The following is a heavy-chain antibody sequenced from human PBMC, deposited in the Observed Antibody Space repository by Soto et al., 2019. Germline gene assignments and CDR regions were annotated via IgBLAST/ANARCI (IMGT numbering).Heavy chain of an antibody. D-gene: IGHD1-26*01. J-gene: IGHJ4*02. V-gene: IGHV4-30-4*01. Sequence: QVQLQESGPGLVKPSQTLSLTCTVSGGSISSGDYYWSWICQPPGKGLEWIGYIFYSGSTYYNPSLKSRLSISVDTSKNQFSLKLSSVTAADTAVYYCARAVRGSYYDSWGQGTLVTVSS. CDR1: GGSISSGDYY. CDR3: ARAVRGSYYDS. CDR2: IFYSGST.